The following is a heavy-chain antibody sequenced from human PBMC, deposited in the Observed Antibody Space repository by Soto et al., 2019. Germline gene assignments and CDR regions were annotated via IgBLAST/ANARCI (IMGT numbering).Heavy chain of an antibody. CDR2: IDYSGNT. J-gene: IGHJ1*01. V-gene: IGHV4-59*01. Sequence: SETLSLTCTVFGGSISTYYWSWIRQPPGKGLEWIGYIDYSGNTKYNPSLKSRLTILVDTSRNQFSLTMSSVSAADTAVYFCAVDEGDLWSGTSLIQHWGQGTLVTVSS. CDR3: AVDEGDLWSGTSLIQH. D-gene: IGHD3-3*01. CDR1: GGSISTYY.